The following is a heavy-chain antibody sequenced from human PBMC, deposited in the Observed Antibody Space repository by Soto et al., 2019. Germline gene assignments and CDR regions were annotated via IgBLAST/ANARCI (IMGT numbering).Heavy chain of an antibody. J-gene: IGHJ6*03. CDR2: ISSSGSTI. D-gene: IGHD3-16*01. CDR3: ARDYLRGYDGGNYMDV. Sequence: GGSLRLSCAASGFTFSDYYMSWIRQAPGKGLEWVSYISSSGSTIYYADSVKGRFTISRDNAKNSLYLQMNSLRAEDTAVYYCARDYLRGYDGGNYMDVWGKGTTVTVSS. V-gene: IGHV3-11*01. CDR1: GFTFSDYY.